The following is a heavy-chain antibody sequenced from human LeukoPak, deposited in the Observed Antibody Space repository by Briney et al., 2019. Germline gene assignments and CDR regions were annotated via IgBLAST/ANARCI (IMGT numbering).Heavy chain of an antibody. CDR1: GGSMSSYY. D-gene: IGHD1-20*01. Sequence: SETLSLTCTVSGGSMSSYYWSWIRQPQAQGLEWIGYIYDSGSTNYNPSLKSRVTISIDTSKNQFSLKLSSVTATDTALYYCARHQGSNWISPIDYWGQGTLVTVSS. J-gene: IGHJ4*02. CDR3: ARHQGSNWISPIDY. V-gene: IGHV4-59*08. CDR2: IYDSGST.